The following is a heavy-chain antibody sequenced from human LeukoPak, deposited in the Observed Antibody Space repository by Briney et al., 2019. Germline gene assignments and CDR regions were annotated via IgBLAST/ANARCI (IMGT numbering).Heavy chain of an antibody. Sequence: ASVKVSCKASRGTVGRYAISWVRQAPGQRLEWMGRIIPIFGIANYAQKFQGRVTITADKSTSTAYMELSSLRSEDTAVYYCARSYCSSTSCYTPSGYYYYGMDVWGQGTTVTVSS. CDR1: RGTVGRYA. D-gene: IGHD2-2*02. J-gene: IGHJ6*02. CDR2: IIPIFGIA. CDR3: ARSYCSSTSCYTPSGYYYYGMDV. V-gene: IGHV1-69*04.